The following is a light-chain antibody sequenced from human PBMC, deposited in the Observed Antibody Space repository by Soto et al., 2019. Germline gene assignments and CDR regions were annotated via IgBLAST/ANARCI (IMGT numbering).Light chain of an antibody. CDR2: AAS. J-gene: IGKJ1*01. CDR3: QQANSFPWT. Sequence: DIHMTQSPSSVAASVGDRVTMTCRASQDISSWLVWYQQKPGKAPKLLIYAASSLQSGVPSRFSGSGSGTDFTLTISSLQPEDFATDYCQQANSFPWTFGQGTKVEIK. CDR1: QDISSW. V-gene: IGKV1-12*01.